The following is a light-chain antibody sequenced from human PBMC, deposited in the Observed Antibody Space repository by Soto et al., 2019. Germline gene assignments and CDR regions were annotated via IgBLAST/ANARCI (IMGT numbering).Light chain of an antibody. CDR1: SSDVGSYDI. V-gene: IGLV2-23*01. CDR2: EGS. J-gene: IGLJ2*01. CDR3: CSYAGDSTLV. Sequence: QSALTQPASVSGSPGQSITISCTGTSSDVGSYDIVSWYQQHPGKAPKLMIYEGSKRPSGVSNRFSGSKSGNTASLTISGLQAEDEADYYCCSYAGDSTLVFGGGTKLTVL.